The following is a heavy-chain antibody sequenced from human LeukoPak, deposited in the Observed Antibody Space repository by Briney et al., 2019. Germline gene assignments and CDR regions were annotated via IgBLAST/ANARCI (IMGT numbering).Heavy chain of an antibody. Sequence: GGSLRLSCAASGFTFSSYSMNWVRQAPGKGLEWVSSISSSSSYIYYADSVKGRFTISRDNAKNSLYLQMNSLRAEDTAVYYCARAGGYSYGYGFFWGQGTLVTVSS. CDR3: ARAGGYSYGYGFF. D-gene: IGHD5-18*01. CDR1: GFTFSSYS. J-gene: IGHJ4*02. CDR2: ISSSSSYI. V-gene: IGHV3-21*01.